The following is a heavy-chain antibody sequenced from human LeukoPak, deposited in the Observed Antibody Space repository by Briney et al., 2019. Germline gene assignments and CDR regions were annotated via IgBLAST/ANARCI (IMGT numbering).Heavy chain of an antibody. J-gene: IGHJ4*02. CDR3: ARERGRPGGWPDY. D-gene: IGHD6-19*01. Sequence: GGSLRLSCAASGFTFDDYAMHWVRQAPGKGLEWVSSISSSSSYIYYADSVKGRFTISRDNAKNSLYLQMNSLRAEDTAVYYCARERGRPGGWPDYWGQGTLVTVSS. V-gene: IGHV3-21*01. CDR1: GFTFDDYA. CDR2: ISSSSSYI.